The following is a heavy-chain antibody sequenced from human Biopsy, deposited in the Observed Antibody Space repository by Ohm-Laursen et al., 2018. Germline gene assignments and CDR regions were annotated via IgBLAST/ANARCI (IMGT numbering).Heavy chain of an antibody. D-gene: IGHD6-19*01. J-gene: IGHJ4*01. V-gene: IGHV4-34*01. CDR1: GGSISGYY. CDR3: ARSGQWARYYFDY. Sequence: GTLSLTCAVSGGSISGYYWSWIRQPSGKGLEWIGEINHRGYTDYNASLKGRVSISVDTSKNQLSLNLTSVTAADTAVFYCARSGQWARYYFDYWGHGTLVTVSP. CDR2: INHRGYT.